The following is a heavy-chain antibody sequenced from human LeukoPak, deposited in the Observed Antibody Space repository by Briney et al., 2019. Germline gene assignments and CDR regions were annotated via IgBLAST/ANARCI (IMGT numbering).Heavy chain of an antibody. CDR1: GYSFTSYW. CDR2: IYHGDSDT. Sequence: GESLQTSCKGSGYSFTSYWICWVRQLPGKGLEWMGIIYHGDSDTRYSPSFQSHDTISADKSISTAYLQWSSLKASDTAMYYCARCSNPYYYYYMDVWGKGTTVTVSS. CDR3: ARCSNPYYYYYMDV. J-gene: IGHJ6*03. V-gene: IGHV5-51*01. D-gene: IGHD2-2*01.